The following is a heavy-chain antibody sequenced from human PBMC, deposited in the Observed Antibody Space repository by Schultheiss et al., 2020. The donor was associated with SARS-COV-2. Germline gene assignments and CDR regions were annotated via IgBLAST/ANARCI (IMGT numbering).Heavy chain of an antibody. V-gene: IGHV3-30*01. Sequence: GGSLRLSCAASGFTFSSYAMHWVRQAPGKGLEWVAVISYDGSNKYYADSVKGRFTISRDNSKNTLYLQMNSLRAEDTAVYYCAREGPYDSSGYYRYYYYYGMDVWGQGTTVTVSS. J-gene: IGHJ6*02. CDR3: AREGPYDSSGYYRYYYYYGMDV. CDR1: GFTFSSYA. CDR2: ISYDGSNK. D-gene: IGHD3-22*01.